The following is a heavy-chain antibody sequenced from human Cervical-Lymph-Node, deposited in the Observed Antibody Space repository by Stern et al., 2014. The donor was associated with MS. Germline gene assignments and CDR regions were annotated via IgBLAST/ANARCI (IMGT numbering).Heavy chain of an antibody. CDR1: GSSFTSYD. CDR2: IKPSDGRA. CDR3: ARGLRDNNGWYHFDY. D-gene: IGHD6-19*01. Sequence: VQLVESGAEVPEPGASVKVSCKASGSSFTSYDMHWVRQAPGQGLERMGIIKPSDGRATYAQKFQGRVATTRDTSTSTAYMQLSSLRSEDTAVYYCARGLRDNNGWYHFDYWGQGSLVTVSS. V-gene: IGHV1-46*01. J-gene: IGHJ4*02.